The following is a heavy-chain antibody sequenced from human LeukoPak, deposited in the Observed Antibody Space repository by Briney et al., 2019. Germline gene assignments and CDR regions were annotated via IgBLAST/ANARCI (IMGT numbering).Heavy chain of an antibody. Sequence: PSETLSLTCTVSGGSISSYYWSWIRQPAGKGLEWIGRIYTSGSTNYNPSLKSRVTMSVDTSKNQFSLKLSSVTAADTAVYYCARDPYCGGDCYYAFDIWGQGTMVTVSS. D-gene: IGHD2-21*02. CDR2: IYTSGST. CDR1: GGSISSYY. J-gene: IGHJ3*02. CDR3: ARDPYCGGDCYYAFDI. V-gene: IGHV4-4*07.